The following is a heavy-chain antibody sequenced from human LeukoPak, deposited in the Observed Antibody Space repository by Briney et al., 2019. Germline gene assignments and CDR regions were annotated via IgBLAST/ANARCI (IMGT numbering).Heavy chain of an antibody. CDR2: IYTSGST. CDR3: AISWTYSSGGDYFDY. CDR1: GGSISSYY. J-gene: IGHJ4*02. D-gene: IGHD6-19*01. V-gene: IGHV4-4*07. Sequence: PSETLSLTCTVSGGSISSYYWSWIRQPAGKGLEWIGRIYTSGSTNYNPSLKSRVTMSVDTSKNQFSLKLSSVTAADTAVYYCAISWTYSSGGDYFDYWGQGTLVTVSS.